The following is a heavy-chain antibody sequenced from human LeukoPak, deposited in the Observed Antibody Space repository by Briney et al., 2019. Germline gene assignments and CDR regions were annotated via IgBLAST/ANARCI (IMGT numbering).Heavy chain of an antibody. Sequence: SGGSLRLSCAASGFTFSSYWMSWVRQAPGKGLEWVSYISSSGSTIYYADSVKGRFTISRDNAKNSLYLQMNSLRAEDTAVYYCARGVRDDYYDSSGLDPWGQGTLVTVSS. V-gene: IGHV3-48*04. D-gene: IGHD3-22*01. CDR3: ARGVRDDYYDSSGLDP. J-gene: IGHJ5*02. CDR2: ISSSGSTI. CDR1: GFTFSSYW.